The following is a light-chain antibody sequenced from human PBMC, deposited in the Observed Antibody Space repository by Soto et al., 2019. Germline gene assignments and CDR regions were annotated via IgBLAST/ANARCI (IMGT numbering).Light chain of an antibody. J-gene: IGKJ5*01. CDR1: QSVSGD. V-gene: IGKV3-15*01. CDR3: QQYNNWPLT. CDR2: GAS. Sequence: EIVMTQSPATLSVSPGERATLSCRASQSVSGDLAWYQQKPGQAPRLLIYGASTRATGIPARFSGSGSGTEFTLTISSLQSEDFTVYYCQQYNNWPLTFGQGTRLEMK.